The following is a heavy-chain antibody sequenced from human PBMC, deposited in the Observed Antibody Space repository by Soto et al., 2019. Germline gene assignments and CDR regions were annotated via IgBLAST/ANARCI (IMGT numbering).Heavy chain of an antibody. CDR1: GDSLTSHSYY. Sequence: PSETLSLTCTVSGDSLTSHSYYWTWFRQPPGKGLEWIGNIYYTGNANYNPSLTGRVTLSVDTSRNQFSLRLTSVTTADTAVYYCARVSYYDPSDYTLLGYFDSWGQGARVTVSS. CDR3: ARVSYYDPSDYTLLGYFDS. V-gene: IGHV4-61*01. CDR2: IYYTGNA. J-gene: IGHJ4*02. D-gene: IGHD3-22*01.